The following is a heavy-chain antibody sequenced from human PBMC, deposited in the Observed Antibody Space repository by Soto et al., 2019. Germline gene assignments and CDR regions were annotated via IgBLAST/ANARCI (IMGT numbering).Heavy chain of an antibody. J-gene: IGHJ6*02. CDR3: ARGDTRHHYYYGMDV. D-gene: IGHD5-18*01. CDR2: IIPIFGTA. CDR1: GGTFSSYP. V-gene: IGHV1-69*12. Sequence: QVQLVQSGAEVKKPGSPVKVSCKASGGTFSSYPFSWVRQAPGQGLEWMGGIIPIFGTANYEQKFQGRVTITADESTSTAYMELSSLRSEDTAVYYCARGDTRHHYYYGMDVWGQGTTVTVSS.